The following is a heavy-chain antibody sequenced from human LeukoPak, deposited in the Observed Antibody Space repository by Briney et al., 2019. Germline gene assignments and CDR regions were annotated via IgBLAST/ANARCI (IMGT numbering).Heavy chain of an antibody. J-gene: IGHJ6*03. V-gene: IGHV1-2*02. D-gene: IGHD5-24*01. CDR2: INPNSGGT. Sequence: GASVKVSCKASGYTFTGYYMHWVRQAPGQGLEWMGWINPNSGGTNYAQKFQGRVTMTRDMSTSTVYMELSSLRSEDTAVYYCARDQLLQVNQKYYYYMDVWGKGTTVTVSS. CDR1: GYTFTGYY. CDR3: ARDQLLQVNQKYYYYMDV.